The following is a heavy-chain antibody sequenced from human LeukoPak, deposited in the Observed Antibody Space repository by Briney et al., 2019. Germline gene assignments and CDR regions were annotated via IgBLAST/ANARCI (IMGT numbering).Heavy chain of an antibody. Sequence: SETLSPTCTVSGGSISSGSYYWSWIRQPAGKGLEWIGRIYTSGSTNYNPSLKSRVTISVDTSKNQFSLKLSSVTAADTAVYYCARDSTYRTFDIWGQGTMVTVSS. D-gene: IGHD3-16*02. J-gene: IGHJ3*02. CDR1: GGSISSGSYY. CDR2: IYTSGST. V-gene: IGHV4-61*02. CDR3: ARDSTYRTFDI.